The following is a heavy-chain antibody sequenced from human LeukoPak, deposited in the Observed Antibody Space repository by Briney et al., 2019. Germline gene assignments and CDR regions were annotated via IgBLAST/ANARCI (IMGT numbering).Heavy chain of an antibody. CDR3: ARGGDLHCSSTSCYPNYYYYYMDV. V-gene: IGHV4-30-4*08. D-gene: IGHD2-2*01. Sequence: SETLSLTCTVSGGSISSGDYYWSWIRQPPGKGLEWIGYNYYSGSTYYNPSLESRVTISVDTSKNQFSLKLSSVTAADTAVYYCARGGDLHCSSTSCYPNYYYYYMDVWGKGTTVTVSS. CDR1: GGSISSGDYY. J-gene: IGHJ6*03. CDR2: NYYSGST.